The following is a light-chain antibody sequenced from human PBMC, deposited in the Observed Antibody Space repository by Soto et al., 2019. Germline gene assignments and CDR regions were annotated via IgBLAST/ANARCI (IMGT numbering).Light chain of an antibody. CDR2: SNN. Sequence: QSVLTQPPSVSAAPGQKVTISCSGSSSNIGGNSVSWYQQLPGTAPKLLIYSNNQRPSGVPDRFSGSKSGTSASLAISGLRSEDEADYYCAAWDDSLSGPSYVFGTGTKVTVL. CDR1: SSNIGGNS. CDR3: AAWDDSLSGPSYV. J-gene: IGLJ1*01. V-gene: IGLV1-47*02.